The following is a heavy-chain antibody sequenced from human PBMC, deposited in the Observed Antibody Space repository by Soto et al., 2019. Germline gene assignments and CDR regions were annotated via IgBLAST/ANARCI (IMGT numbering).Heavy chain of an antibody. CDR2: IIPIFGTA. V-gene: IGHV1-69*12. CDR3: ARGLVLSYFDY. D-gene: IGHD2-2*01. Sequence: QVQLVQSGAEVKKPESAVKVSCKAYGGTFSSYAISWVRQAPGQGLEWMGGIIPIFGTANYAQKFQGRVTITADESTSTAYMELSSLRSEDTAVYYCARGLVLSYFDYWGQGTLVTVSS. CDR1: GGTFSSYA. J-gene: IGHJ4*02.